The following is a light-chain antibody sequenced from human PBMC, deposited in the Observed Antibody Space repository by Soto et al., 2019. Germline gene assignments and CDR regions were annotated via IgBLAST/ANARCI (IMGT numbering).Light chain of an antibody. J-gene: IGKJ4*01. Sequence: DIQMTQSPSSLSASVGDRVTITCRASQSISSYLNWYQQKPGKAPKXLIYAASSLQSGVPSRFSGSGSGTDLTITISSLQPEDCATYYCQQSYSTLLTFGGGTKVDIK. CDR3: QQSYSTLLT. CDR2: AAS. CDR1: QSISSY. V-gene: IGKV1-39*01.